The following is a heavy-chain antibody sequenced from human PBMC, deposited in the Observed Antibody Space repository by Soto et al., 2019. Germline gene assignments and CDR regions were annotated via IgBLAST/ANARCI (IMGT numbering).Heavy chain of an antibody. CDR3: SKGRWTVGHCSGGSCYDGMDV. J-gene: IGHJ6*02. D-gene: IGHD2-15*01. V-gene: IGHV1-2*02. Sequence: GASVKVSCKSSGYTFIGFSLHWVRQAPGQGLEWMEWINPKNGDTYYAQKFQGRVTMTRDTSINTVYMELNSLKSDDTAVYYCSKGRWTVGHCSGGSCYDGMDVWGQGTTVTVSS. CDR1: GYTFIGFS. CDR2: INPKNGDT.